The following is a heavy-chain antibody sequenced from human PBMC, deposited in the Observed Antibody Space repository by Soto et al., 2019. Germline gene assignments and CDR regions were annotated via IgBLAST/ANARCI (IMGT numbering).Heavy chain of an antibody. CDR2: ISGSGGST. D-gene: IGHD6-6*01. Sequence: GGSLRLSCAASGFTFSSYAMSWVRQAPGKGLEWVSAISGSGGSTYYADSVKGRFTISRDNSKNTLYLQMNSLRAEDTAVYYCPKDPGRQLGMNYYYYGMDVWYQGTTVTVSS. J-gene: IGHJ6*02. CDR3: PKDPGRQLGMNYYYYGMDV. CDR1: GFTFSSYA. V-gene: IGHV3-23*01.